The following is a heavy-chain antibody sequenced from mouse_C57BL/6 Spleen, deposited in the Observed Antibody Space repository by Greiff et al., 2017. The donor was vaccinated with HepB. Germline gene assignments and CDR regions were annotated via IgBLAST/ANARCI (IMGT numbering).Heavy chain of an antibody. V-gene: IGHV1-20*01. D-gene: IGHD2-10*01. Sequence: VQLQQSGPELVKPGDSVKISCKASGYSFTGYFMNWVMQSHGKSLEWIGRINPYNGDTFYNQKFKGKATLTVDKSSSTAHMELRSLTSEDSAVYYCARSHLLVYAMDYWGQGTSVTVSS. J-gene: IGHJ4*01. CDR1: GYSFTGYF. CDR3: ARSHLLVYAMDY. CDR2: INPYNGDT.